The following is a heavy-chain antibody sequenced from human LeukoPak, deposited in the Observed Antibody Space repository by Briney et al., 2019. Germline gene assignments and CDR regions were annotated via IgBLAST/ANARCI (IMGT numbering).Heavy chain of an antibody. D-gene: IGHD6-13*01. CDR3: ARDGAGGSSSWYWQGYFDS. J-gene: IGHJ4*02. CDR2: IYTSGST. Sequence: PSETLSLTCTVSGGSISSYYWSWIRQPAGKGLEWIGRIYTSGSTNYNPSLKSRVTMSVDTSKNQFSLKLSSVTAADTAVYYCARDGAGGSSSWYWQGYFDSWGQGTLVTVSS. CDR1: GGSISSYY. V-gene: IGHV4-4*07.